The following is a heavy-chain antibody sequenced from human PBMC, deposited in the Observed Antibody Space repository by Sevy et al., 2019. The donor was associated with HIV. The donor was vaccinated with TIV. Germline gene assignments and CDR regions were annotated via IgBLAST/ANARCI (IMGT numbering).Heavy chain of an antibody. J-gene: IGHJ4*02. CDR3: ARARTTMIVVGNYFDY. CDR1: GLTFSSYW. V-gene: IGHV3-7*04. D-gene: IGHD3-22*01. CDR2: INQDGSEK. Sequence: GGSLRLSCAASGLTFSSYWMSWVRQAPGKGLEWVANINQDGSEKYYVDSVKGRFTMSRENAKNSLYLQMNSLRAEDTAVYYCARARTTMIVVGNYFDYWGQGTLVTVSS.